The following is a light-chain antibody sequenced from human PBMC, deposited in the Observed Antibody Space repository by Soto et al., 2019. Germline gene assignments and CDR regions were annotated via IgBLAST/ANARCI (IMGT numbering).Light chain of an antibody. CDR1: SSDVGLYDY. CDR3: SSYTSDSSYV. Sequence: SVLTQPASVSGSPGQSITISCTGTSSDVGLYDYVSWYQHHPGKAPQLMIYAVSNRPSGVSNRFSASKSGNTASLFISGLQAEDEADYYCSSYTSDSSYVFGSGTKVTVL. J-gene: IGLJ1*01. V-gene: IGLV2-14*01. CDR2: AVS.